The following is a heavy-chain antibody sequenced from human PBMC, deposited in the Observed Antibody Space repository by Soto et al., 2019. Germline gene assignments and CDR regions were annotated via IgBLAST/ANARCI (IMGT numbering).Heavy chain of an antibody. D-gene: IGHD3-10*01. CDR2: ISTYTGNT. J-gene: IGHJ6*02. Sequence: QVHLVQSGAEVKKPGASVKVSCKASGYTFTNYDINWVRQAPGHGLEWMGWISTYTGNTNYAQKLQGRVTMTTDTSTSTAYMDLRSLRSDDTAVYYCARGYYYGSGRPTPGGMDVWGQGTTATVSS. CDR1: GYTFTNYD. CDR3: ARGYYYGSGRPTPGGMDV. V-gene: IGHV1-18*01.